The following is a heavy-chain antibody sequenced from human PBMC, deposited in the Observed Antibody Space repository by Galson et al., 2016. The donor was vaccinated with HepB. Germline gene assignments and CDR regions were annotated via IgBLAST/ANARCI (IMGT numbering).Heavy chain of an antibody. V-gene: IGHV1-2*02. D-gene: IGHD2/OR15-2a*01. CDR2: ISPNTGDT. CDR3: ARVFLSDGGRGFDV. J-gene: IGHJ3*01. CDR1: GYTFTASY. Sequence: SVKVSCKASGYTFTASYIHWVRRAPGQGLEWMGWISPNTGDTNYAQKFQGRVSMTRDTSISTAYMDLGRLRSDDTAVYYCARVFLSDGGRGFDVWGQGTTGTVAS.